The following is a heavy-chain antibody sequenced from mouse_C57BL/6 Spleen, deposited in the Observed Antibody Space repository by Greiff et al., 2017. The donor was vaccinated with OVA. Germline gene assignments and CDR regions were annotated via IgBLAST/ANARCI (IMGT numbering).Heavy chain of an antibody. CDR2: INPGSGGT. Sequence: VQGVESGAELVRPGTSVKVSCTASGSAFTNYLIEWVKQRPGQGLEWIGVINPGSGGTNYNEKFKGKATLTADNSSSTAYMQLSSLTSEDSAVYFCARSAESYWYFDVWGTGTTVTVSS. CDR1: GSAFTNYL. J-gene: IGHJ1*03. D-gene: IGHD6-2*01. V-gene: IGHV1-54*01. CDR3: ARSAESYWYFDV.